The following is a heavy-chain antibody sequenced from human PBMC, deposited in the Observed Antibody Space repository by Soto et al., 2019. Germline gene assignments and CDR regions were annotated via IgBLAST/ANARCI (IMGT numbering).Heavy chain of an antibody. CDR3: AKEAPGRAPDS. CDR1: GYTFSDYY. J-gene: IGHJ4*02. CDR2: VTPSGDRT. Sequence: QVQLVQSGAEVKKPGASVRVSCKASGYTFSDYYMHWVRQAPGQGLEWVGSVTPSGDRTHYAQKFQGSVTVTRDTSTTTAYMKLSSLISEDTAIYYCAKEAPGRAPDSWGQGTLVTVSS. V-gene: IGHV1-46*01.